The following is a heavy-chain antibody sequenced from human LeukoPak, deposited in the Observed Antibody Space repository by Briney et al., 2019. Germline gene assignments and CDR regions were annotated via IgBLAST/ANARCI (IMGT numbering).Heavy chain of an antibody. V-gene: IGHV3-23*01. CDR3: AKDGFLEWELRLLDY. J-gene: IGHJ4*02. CDR2: ISGSGDLT. CDR1: GFTFRNYA. Sequence: PGGSLRLSCAASGFTFRNYAMTWVRQAPGKGLEWVSAISGSGDLTDYADSVKGRFTISRDNSKNTLYLQMNSLRAEDTAVYYCAKDGFLEWELRLLDYWGQGTLVTVSS. D-gene: IGHD1-26*01.